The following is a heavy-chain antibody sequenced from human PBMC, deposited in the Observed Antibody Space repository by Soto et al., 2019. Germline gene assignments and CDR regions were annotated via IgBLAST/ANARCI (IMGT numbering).Heavy chain of an antibody. CDR3: ARSRELRGNWFDP. J-gene: IGHJ5*02. Sequence: QVQLQQWGAGLLKPSETLSLTCAVYGGSFSGYYWSWILQPPGKGLEWIGEINHSGSTNYNPSLKSRVTISVDTSKNQFSLKLSSVTAADTAVYYCARSRELRGNWFDPWGQGTLVTVSS. V-gene: IGHV4-34*01. D-gene: IGHD1-26*01. CDR1: GGSFSGYY. CDR2: INHSGST.